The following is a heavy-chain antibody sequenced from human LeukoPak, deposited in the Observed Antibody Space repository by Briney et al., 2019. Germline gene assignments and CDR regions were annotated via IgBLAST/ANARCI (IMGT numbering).Heavy chain of an antibody. V-gene: IGHV1-18*01. CDR1: GYTFTSSG. CDR2: ITAYNGNT. Sequence: ASVKVSCKAPGYTFTSSGISWVRHAPGQRLEWMGYITAYNGNTNYAHKLQGRVSMTTDTSTSTAYLELRSLRSDDTAVYYCARDHNDYGWGSYPNNWFDPWGEGTLVTVSS. D-gene: IGHD3-16*02. CDR3: ARDHNDYGWGSYPNNWFDP. J-gene: IGHJ5*02.